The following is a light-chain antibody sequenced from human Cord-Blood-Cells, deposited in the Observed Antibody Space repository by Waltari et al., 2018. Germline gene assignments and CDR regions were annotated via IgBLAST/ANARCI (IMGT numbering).Light chain of an antibody. V-gene: IGLV3-21*04. CDR2: YDS. J-gene: IGLJ2*01. CDR1: NIGSKS. CDR3: QVWDSSSDHVV. Sequence: SYVLTQPPSVSVAPGKTARIPCGGNNIGSKSVHWYQQKPGQATVLVIYYDSDRPSGIPERFSGSNSGNTATLTISRVEAGDEADYYCQVWDSSSDHVVFGGGTKLTVL.